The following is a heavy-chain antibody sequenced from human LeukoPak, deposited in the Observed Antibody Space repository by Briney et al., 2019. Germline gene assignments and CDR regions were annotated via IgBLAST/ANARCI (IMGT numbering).Heavy chain of an antibody. D-gene: IGHD5-18*01. CDR2: IIPIFGTA. CDR1: GGTFSSYA. J-gene: IGHJ5*02. Sequence: ASVKVSCRASGGTFSSYAISWVRQAPGKGLEWMGGIIPIFGTANYAQKFQGRVTITADESTSTAYMELSSLRSEDTAVYYCARGGYSYGSGWFDPWGQGTLVTVSS. V-gene: IGHV1-69*13. CDR3: ARGGYSYGSGWFDP.